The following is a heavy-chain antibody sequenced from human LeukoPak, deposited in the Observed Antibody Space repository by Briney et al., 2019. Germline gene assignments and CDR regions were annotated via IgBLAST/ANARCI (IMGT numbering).Heavy chain of an antibody. Sequence: GGSLRLSCAASGLTFSSNAMTWVRQAPGKGLECVSAITGSGGTTYYADSVKGRFTISRDNSKNALYLQMNSLRAEDAAVYYCAKAPVTSCRGAFCYPFDYWGQGTLVTVSS. CDR2: ITGSGGTT. V-gene: IGHV3-23*01. CDR1: GLTFSSNA. CDR3: AKAPVTSCRGAFCYPFDY. J-gene: IGHJ4*02. D-gene: IGHD2-15*01.